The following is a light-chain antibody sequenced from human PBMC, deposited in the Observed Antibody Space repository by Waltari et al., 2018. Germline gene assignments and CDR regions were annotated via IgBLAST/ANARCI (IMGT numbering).Light chain of an antibody. CDR2: DAS. CDR1: QSVTHH. V-gene: IGKV3-11*01. Sequence: EIVLTQSPATLSLSPVERATLSCRASQSVTHHLSWYQQKPGQAPRLLIYDASTRATGIPTKFSGSGSATDFTLTISSLEPEDFAVYYCQQRSDWPITFGPGTRLDIK. CDR3: QQRSDWPIT. J-gene: IGKJ5*01.